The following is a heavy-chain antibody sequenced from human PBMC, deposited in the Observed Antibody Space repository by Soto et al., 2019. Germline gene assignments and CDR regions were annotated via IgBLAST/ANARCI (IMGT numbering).Heavy chain of an antibody. Sequence: GGSLRLSCAASGFTFSSYPMSRVRQAPGKGLEWVSAISGSGGSTYYADSVRGRFTISRDNSKNTLYLQMNRLRAADTAVYYFTKDGRYFDWFRVDPWGQGTLVATSS. D-gene: IGHD3-9*01. V-gene: IGHV3-23*01. CDR3: TKDGRYFDWFRVDP. CDR2: ISGSGGST. CDR1: GFTFSSYP. J-gene: IGHJ5*01.